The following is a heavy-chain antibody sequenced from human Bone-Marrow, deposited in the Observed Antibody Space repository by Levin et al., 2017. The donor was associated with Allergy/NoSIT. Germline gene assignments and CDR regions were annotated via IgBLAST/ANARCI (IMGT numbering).Heavy chain of an antibody. J-gene: IGHJ4*02. Sequence: SETLSLTCTVSGGSVNNGDYYWTWIRQPPGKGLDWIGTIYYTGSTKYNSSLKSRVTISIDTSKNQFSLRLSSVTAADTAVYYCARDPTSYSDGSSYDYWGQGTLLTVSS. CDR3: ARDPTSYSDGSSYDY. CDR1: GGSVNNGDYY. V-gene: IGHV4-61*08. D-gene: IGHD3-22*01. CDR2: IYYTGST.